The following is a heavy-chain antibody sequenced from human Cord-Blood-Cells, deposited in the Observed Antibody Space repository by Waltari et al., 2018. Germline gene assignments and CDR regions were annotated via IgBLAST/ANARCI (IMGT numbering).Heavy chain of an antibody. CDR2: IYSGGST. D-gene: IGHD2-21*01. J-gene: IGHJ6*02. Sequence: EVQLVESGGGLIQPGGSLRLSCAASWFTVSSNYMSWVRQAPGKGLEWVSVIYSGGSTYYADSVKGRFTISRDNSKNTLYLQMNSLRAEDTAVYYCARDGLLAYCGGDCYGMDVWGQGTTVTVSS. CDR3: ARDGLLAYCGGDCYGMDV. V-gene: IGHV3-53*01. CDR1: WFTVSSNY.